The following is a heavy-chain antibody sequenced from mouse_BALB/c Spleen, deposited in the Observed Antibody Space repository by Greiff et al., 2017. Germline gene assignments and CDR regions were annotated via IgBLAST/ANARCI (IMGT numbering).Heavy chain of an antibody. J-gene: IGHJ2*01. CDR3: ARATGTRDYFDY. V-gene: IGHV5-6*01. CDR1: GFTFSSYG. Sequence: EVQRVESGGDLVKPGGSLKLSCAASGFTFSSYGMSWVRQTPDKRLEWVATISSGGSYTYYPDSVKGRFTISRDNAKNTLYLQMSSLKSEDTAMYYCARATGTRDYFDYWGQGTTLTVSS. D-gene: IGHD4-1*01. CDR2: ISSGGSYT.